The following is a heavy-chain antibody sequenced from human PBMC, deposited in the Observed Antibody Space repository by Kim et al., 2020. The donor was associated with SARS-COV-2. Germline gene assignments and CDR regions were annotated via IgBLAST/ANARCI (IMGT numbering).Heavy chain of an antibody. CDR1: GFTFGDHA. D-gene: IGHD3-3*01. Sequence: GGSLRLSCTTSGFTFGDHALSWVRQAPGKGLEWVGFIRSKGYGETREYAASGKGRFTISRDESKNIAYLQMNSLKTEDTAVYYCTRGGQRDGLRFLEWLHWGQGTLVTVSS. CDR2: IRSKGYGETR. V-gene: IGHV3-49*04. CDR3: TRGGQRDGLRFLEWLH. J-gene: IGHJ4*02.